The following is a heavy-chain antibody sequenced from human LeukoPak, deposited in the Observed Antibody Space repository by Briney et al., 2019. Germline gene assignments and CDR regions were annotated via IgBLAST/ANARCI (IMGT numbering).Heavy chain of an antibody. J-gene: IGHJ4*02. D-gene: IGHD3-16*02. CDR3: AGDSLTS. CDR1: GFTVSSNY. V-gene: IGHV3-74*01. Sequence: GGSLRLSCAASGFTVSSNYMSWVRQAPGKGLVWISRINRDGSTTRYADSVKGRFTISRDNAKNTLYLQMNSLRAEDTAVYYCAGDSLTSWGQGTLVTVSS. CDR2: INRDGSTT.